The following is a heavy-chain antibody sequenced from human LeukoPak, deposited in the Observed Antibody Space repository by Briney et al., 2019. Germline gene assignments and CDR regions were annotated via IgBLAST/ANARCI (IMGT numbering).Heavy chain of an antibody. Sequence: GGSLRLSCAASGFTFSTYAMSWVRHTPGKGLEWVSGISSGGNTQYTDSVKGRFTVSRDDSKNTLHLQMDSLRAEDTAIYYCTKDRRQWVVPYFDSWGQGTVVTVSS. CDR1: GFTFSTYA. V-gene: IGHV3-23*01. CDR2: ISSGGNT. D-gene: IGHD6-19*01. J-gene: IGHJ4*02. CDR3: TKDRRQWVVPYFDS.